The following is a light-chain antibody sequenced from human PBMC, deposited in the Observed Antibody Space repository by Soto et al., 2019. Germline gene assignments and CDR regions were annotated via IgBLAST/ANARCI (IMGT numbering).Light chain of an antibody. CDR3: QHYRRNTWS. J-gene: IGKJ1*01. CDR1: QSVGTW. Sequence: DIQMTQSPSTLSASVGGRVTITCRASQSVGTWVAWYQQKPGKAPKLLIYGASNLESGVPSRFSGRGSGTEFTLAITTLHPDDFATYFCQHYRRNTWSFGPGTKVDI. V-gene: IGKV1-5*01. CDR2: GAS.